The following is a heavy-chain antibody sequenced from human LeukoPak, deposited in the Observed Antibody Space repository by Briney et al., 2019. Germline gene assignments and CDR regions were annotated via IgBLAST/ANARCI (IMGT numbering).Heavy chain of an antibody. CDR3: ARLNQYYDILTGQSYFDY. V-gene: IGHV4-34*01. CDR1: GGSFSGYY. J-gene: IGHJ4*02. CDR2: INHSGST. D-gene: IGHD3-9*01. Sequence: SETLSLTCAVYGGSFSGYYWSWIRQPPGKGLEWIGEINHSGSTNYNPSLKSRVTISVDTSKNQFSLKLSSVTAADTAVYYCARLNQYYDILTGQSYFDYWGQGTLVTVSS.